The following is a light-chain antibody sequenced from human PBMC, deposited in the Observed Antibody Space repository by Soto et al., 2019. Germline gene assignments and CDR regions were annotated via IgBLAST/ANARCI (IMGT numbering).Light chain of an antibody. CDR1: KLVGTS. J-gene: IGKJ4*01. V-gene: IGKV3-15*01. CDR3: QQYNNWPVT. CDR2: GAS. Sequence: EIGMTQYNSTLSLSPGERSILSCWAIKLVGTSMAWYQQKPGQPPRLLIYGASTRATGVPDRFSGSGSGTEFTLTISRLQSEDSAVYYCQQYNNWPVTFGGRTKVAI.